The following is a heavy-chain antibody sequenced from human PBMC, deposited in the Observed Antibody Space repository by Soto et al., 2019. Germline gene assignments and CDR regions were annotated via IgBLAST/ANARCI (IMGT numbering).Heavy chain of an antibody. Sequence: GGSLRLSCAASGFTFSSYGMHWVRQAPGKGLEWVAVIWYDGSNKYYADSVKGRFTISRDNSKNTLYLQMNSLRAEDTAVYYCARDLLEFRSSSWYPDYWGQGTLVTVSS. CDR1: GFTFSSYG. CDR2: IWYDGSNK. D-gene: IGHD6-13*01. V-gene: IGHV3-33*01. CDR3: ARDLLEFRSSSWYPDY. J-gene: IGHJ4*02.